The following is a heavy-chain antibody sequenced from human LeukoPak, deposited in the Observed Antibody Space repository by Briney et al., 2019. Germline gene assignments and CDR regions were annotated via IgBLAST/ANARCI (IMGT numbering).Heavy chain of an antibody. V-gene: IGHV3-11*04. Sequence: KPGGSLRLSCAASGFTFRDYDMTWIRQAPGKGLEWVSYISSSGSTICYADSVKGRFTISRDNAKNSLYLQMNSLRAEDTAVYYCAREYCSGGSCYNAGFDPWGQGTLVTVSS. J-gene: IGHJ5*02. D-gene: IGHD2-15*01. CDR2: ISSSGSTI. CDR1: GFTFRDYD. CDR3: AREYCSGGSCYNAGFDP.